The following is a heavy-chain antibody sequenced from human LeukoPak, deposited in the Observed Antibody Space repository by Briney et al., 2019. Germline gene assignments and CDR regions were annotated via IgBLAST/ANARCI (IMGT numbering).Heavy chain of an antibody. J-gene: IGHJ3*02. CDR1: GFTFSSYA. CDR3: ARDSRDYYDSSDDAFDI. Sequence: GGSLRLSCAASGFTFSSYAMHWVRQAPGKGLEWVAVISYDGSNKYYADSVKGRFTISRDNSKNTLYLQMNSLRAEDTAVYYCARDSRDYYDSSDDAFDIWGQGTMVTVSS. CDR2: ISYDGSNK. D-gene: IGHD3-22*01. V-gene: IGHV3-30-3*01.